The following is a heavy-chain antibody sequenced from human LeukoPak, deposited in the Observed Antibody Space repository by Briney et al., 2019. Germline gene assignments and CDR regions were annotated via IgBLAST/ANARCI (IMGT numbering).Heavy chain of an antibody. D-gene: IGHD2-2*02. CDR3: ASSFAAISSAFDY. J-gene: IGHJ4*02. Sequence: VASVKVSCKACGGTFSSYTVSWVRQAPGQGLEWMGGIIPIFATTNYAQKFQGRVTIITDESTSTAYMELSSLRSEDTAVYYCASSFAAISSAFDYWGQGTLVTVSS. CDR1: GGTFSSYT. V-gene: IGHV1-69*05. CDR2: IIPIFATT.